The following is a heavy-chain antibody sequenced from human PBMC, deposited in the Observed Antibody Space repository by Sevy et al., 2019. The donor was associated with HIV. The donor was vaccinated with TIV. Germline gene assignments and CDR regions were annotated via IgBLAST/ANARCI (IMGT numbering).Heavy chain of an antibody. V-gene: IGHV3-21*01. CDR3: ARVLRPAGYGDVYYYHGMDV. CDR1: GFTFSSYS. Sequence: GGSLRLSCAASGFTFSSYSMNWVRQAPGKGLEWVSSISSSSSYIYYADSVKGRFTISRDNAKNSLYLQMNSLRAEDTAVYYCARVLRPAGYGDVYYYHGMDVWGQGTTVTVSS. CDR2: ISSSSSYI. D-gene: IGHD4-17*01. J-gene: IGHJ6*02.